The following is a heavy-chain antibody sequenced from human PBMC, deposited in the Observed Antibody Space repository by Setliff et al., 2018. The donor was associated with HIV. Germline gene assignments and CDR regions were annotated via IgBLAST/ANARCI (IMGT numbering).Heavy chain of an antibody. CDR2: INPSSGST. Sequence: ASVKVSCKASGYTFTGYYMHWVRQAPGQGLEWMGIINPSSGSTTYAQKFQGRVTMTRDTSTSTVYMELSSLRSEDTAVYYCASPQGANQLLWSFDYWGQGTLVTVSS. CDR1: GYTFTGYY. J-gene: IGHJ4*02. D-gene: IGHD2-2*01. V-gene: IGHV1-46*01. CDR3: ASPQGANQLLWSFDY.